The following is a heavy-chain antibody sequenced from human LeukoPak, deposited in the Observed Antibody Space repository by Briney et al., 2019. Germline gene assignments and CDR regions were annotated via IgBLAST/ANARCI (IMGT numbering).Heavy chain of an antibody. CDR2: ISAYNGNT. J-gene: IGHJ4*02. CDR3: ARDEDIVAERFCDY. Sequence: VASVKVSCKASGYTFTSYGISWVRQAPGQGLEWMGWISAYNGNTNYAQKLQGRVTMTTDTSTSTAYMELRSLRSDDTAVYYCARDEDIVAERFCDYWGQGTLVTVSS. D-gene: IGHD5-12*01. V-gene: IGHV1-18*01. CDR1: GYTFTSYG.